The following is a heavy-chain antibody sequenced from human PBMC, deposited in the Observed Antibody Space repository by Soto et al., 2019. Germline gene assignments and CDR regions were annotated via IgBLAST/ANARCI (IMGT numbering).Heavy chain of an antibody. CDR1: GGSISSYY. J-gene: IGHJ3*02. CDR3: AREEGKDDYIWGSYRHNAFDI. Sequence: QVQLQESGPGLVKPSETLSLTCTVSGGSISSYYWSWIRQPPGKGLEWIGYIYYSGSTNYNPSLKSRVTISVDTSKNQFSLKLSSVTAADTDVYYCAREEGKDDYIWGSYRHNAFDIWGQGTMVTVSS. CDR2: IYYSGST. V-gene: IGHV4-59*01. D-gene: IGHD3-16*02.